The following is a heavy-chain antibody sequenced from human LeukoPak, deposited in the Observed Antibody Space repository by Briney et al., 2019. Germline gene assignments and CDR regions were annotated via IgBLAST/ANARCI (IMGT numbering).Heavy chain of an antibody. J-gene: IGHJ5*02. CDR3: ARRLCVAAAGTSWFDP. V-gene: IGHV4-59*08. CDR1: GGSISSYY. D-gene: IGHD6-13*01. Sequence: SETLSLTCTVSGGSISSYYWSWIRQPPGKGLEWIGYIYYSGSTNYNPSLKSRVTISVDTSKNQFSLKLSSVTAADTAVYYCARRLCVAAAGTSWFDPWGQGTLVTVSS. CDR2: IYYSGST.